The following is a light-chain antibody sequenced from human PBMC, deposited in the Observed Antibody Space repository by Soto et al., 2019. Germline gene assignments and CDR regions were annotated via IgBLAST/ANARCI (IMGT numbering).Light chain of an antibody. V-gene: IGKV3-20*01. CDR3: QQYDNSIT. Sequence: EIVLTQSPGTLSLSPGETATLSCRASQSVSSNNLAWYHQKPGQTPRRLIYGASSRATGIPDRFSGSGSGTDFTLTISRLEPEDFAVYYCQQYDNSITFGQGTRLEIE. CDR1: QSVSSNN. CDR2: GAS. J-gene: IGKJ5*01.